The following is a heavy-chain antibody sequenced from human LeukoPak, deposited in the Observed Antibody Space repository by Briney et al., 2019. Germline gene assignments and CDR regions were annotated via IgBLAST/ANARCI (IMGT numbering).Heavy chain of an antibody. D-gene: IGHD4-11*01. CDR3: VRDYSNFVQGD. J-gene: IGHJ4*02. V-gene: IGHV4-39*02. CDR2: IYSGGET. Sequence: SETLSLTCTVSVDSISSSHYYWGWIRQSPGKGLEWIGSIYSGGETHYNPSLNSRVTIFLDTSKNRFSLNLISVTATDTAVYYCVRDYSNFVQGDWGQGTLVTVSS. CDR1: VDSISSSHYY.